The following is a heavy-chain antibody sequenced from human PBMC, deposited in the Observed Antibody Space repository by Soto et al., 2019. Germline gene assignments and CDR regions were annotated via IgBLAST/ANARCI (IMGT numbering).Heavy chain of an antibody. CDR1: GYTFTGYY. V-gene: IGHV1-2*04. D-gene: IGHD4-17*01. CDR3: ARVADYGDFDY. CDR2: INPNSGGT. Sequence: ASVKVSCKASGYTFTGYYMHWGRQAPGQGLEWMGWINPNSGGTNYAQKFQGWVTMTRDTSISTAYMELSRLRSDDTAVYYCARVADYGDFDYWGQGTLVTVSS. J-gene: IGHJ4*02.